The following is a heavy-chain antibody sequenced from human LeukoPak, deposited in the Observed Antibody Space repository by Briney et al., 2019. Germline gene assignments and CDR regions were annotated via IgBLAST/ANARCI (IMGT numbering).Heavy chain of an antibody. D-gene: IGHD3-3*01. J-gene: IGHJ5*02. CDR2: INHSGST. V-gene: IGHV4-34*01. CDR3: ARDSGGSGYLWFDP. CDR1: GGSFSGYY. Sequence: PSETLSLTCAVYGGSFSGYYWSWIRQPPGKGLEWIGEINHSGSTNYNPSLKSRVTISVDASKNQFSLRLDSVTAADTAVYYCARDSGGSGYLWFDPWGQGTLVTVSS.